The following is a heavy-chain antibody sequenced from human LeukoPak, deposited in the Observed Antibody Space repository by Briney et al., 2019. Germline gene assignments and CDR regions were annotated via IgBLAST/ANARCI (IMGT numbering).Heavy chain of an antibody. CDR3: ARGLVLRYFDWLFESYYFDY. Sequence: ASVKVSCKASGYTFTSYAMHWVRQAPGQRLEWMGWINAGNGNTKYSQEFQGRVTITRDTSASTAYMELSSLRSEDMAVYYCARGLVLRYFDWLFESYYFDYWGQGTLVTVSS. D-gene: IGHD3-9*01. CDR1: GYTFTSYA. J-gene: IGHJ4*02. CDR2: INAGNGNT. V-gene: IGHV1-3*03.